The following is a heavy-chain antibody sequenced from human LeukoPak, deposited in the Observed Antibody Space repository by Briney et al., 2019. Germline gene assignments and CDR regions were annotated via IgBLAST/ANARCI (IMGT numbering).Heavy chain of an antibody. CDR1: GYTFTGYY. CDR3: ARVRLRRQKLYYYYMDV. V-gene: IGHV1-8*03. CDR2: MNPNSGNT. Sequence: ASVKVSCKASGYTFTGYYMHWVRQAPGQGLQWMGWMNPNSGNTGYAQKFQGRVTITRNTSISTAYVELSSLRSEDTAVYYCARVRLRRQKLYYYYMDVWGKGTTVTVSS. D-gene: IGHD5-12*01. J-gene: IGHJ6*03.